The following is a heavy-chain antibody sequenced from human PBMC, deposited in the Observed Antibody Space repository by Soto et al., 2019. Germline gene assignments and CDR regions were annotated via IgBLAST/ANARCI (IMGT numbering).Heavy chain of an antibody. V-gene: IGHV4-39*02. Sequence: SETLSLTCTVSGGSVSSGSYYWGWIRQPPGKGLEWIGSIYYSGSTYYNPFLKSRFTISVDTSKNHFSLKLTSVTAADTAVYYCARPGGSGWFYFDSWGQGSQVTVS. J-gene: IGHJ4*02. CDR1: GGSVSSGSYY. D-gene: IGHD6-13*01. CDR3: ARPGGSGWFYFDS. CDR2: IYYSGST.